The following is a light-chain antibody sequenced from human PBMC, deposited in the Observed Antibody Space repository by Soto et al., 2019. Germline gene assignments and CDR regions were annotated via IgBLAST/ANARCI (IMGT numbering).Light chain of an antibody. CDR2: GAS. Sequence: EIVLTQSPGTLCLSPGERATLSCRASQSIISEYLGWYHQKPGRAPRLLIYGASTRATGTPDRFSGSGSGTDFTLTISRLEPEDFAVYYCQQYGYTPRTFGQGTKVDIK. CDR3: QQYGYTPRT. J-gene: IGKJ1*01. CDR1: QSIISEY. V-gene: IGKV3-20*01.